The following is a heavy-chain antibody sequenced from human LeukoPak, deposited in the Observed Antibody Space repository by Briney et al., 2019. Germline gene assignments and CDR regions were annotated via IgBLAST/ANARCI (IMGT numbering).Heavy chain of an antibody. CDR1: GFTFSSYG. CDR2: IRYDGSNK. D-gene: IGHD2-2*01. CDR3: AAIVVVPAAFDY. Sequence: GGSLRLSCAASGFTFSSYGMHWVRQAPGKGLEWVAFIRYDGSNKYYADSVKGRFTTSRDNSKNTLYLQMNSLRAEDTAVYYCAAIVVVPAAFDYWGQGTLVTVSS. V-gene: IGHV3-30*02. J-gene: IGHJ4*02.